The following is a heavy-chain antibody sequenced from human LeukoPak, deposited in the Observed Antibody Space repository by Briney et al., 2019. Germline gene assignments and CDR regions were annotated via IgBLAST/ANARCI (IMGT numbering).Heavy chain of an antibody. J-gene: IGHJ4*02. D-gene: IGHD6-13*01. Sequence: ASVKVSCKASGYTFTNYAMTWVRQAPGQGLEWMGWINTYTGKPTYAQGFTGRYVFSLDISVSMAYLQIDSLKPEDTAVYYCARGYSSSWYELHYWGQGTLVTVSS. CDR1: GYTFTNYA. CDR3: ARGYSSSWYELHY. CDR2: INTYTGKP. V-gene: IGHV7-4-1*04.